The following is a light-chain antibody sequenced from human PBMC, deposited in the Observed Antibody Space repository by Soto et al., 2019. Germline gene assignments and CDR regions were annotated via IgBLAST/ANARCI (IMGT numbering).Light chain of an antibody. Sequence: QSVLTQPASVSGSPGQSLTISCTGTSIDIAPYNYVSWYQQHPGKAPKLIIYEVSYRPSGISNRFSGSKSGNTASLTISGLQAEDEAVYCCSSYTSSTIYVFGTGTMVT. V-gene: IGLV2-14*01. CDR1: SIDIAPYNY. CDR2: EVS. CDR3: SSYTSSTIYV. J-gene: IGLJ1*01.